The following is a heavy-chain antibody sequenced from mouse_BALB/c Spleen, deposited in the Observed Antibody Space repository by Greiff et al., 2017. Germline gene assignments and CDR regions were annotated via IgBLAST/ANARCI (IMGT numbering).Heavy chain of an antibody. V-gene: IGHV1-9*01. J-gene: IGHJ4*01. Sequence: VQLQQSGAELMKPGASVKISCKATGYTFSSYWIEWVKQRPGHGLEWIGEILPGSGSTNYNEKFKGKATFTADTSSNTAYMQLSSLTSEDSAVYYCARSGDYGSSYYYAMDFWGQGTSVTVSS. D-gene: IGHD1-1*01. CDR1: GYTFSSYW. CDR3: ARSGDYGSSYYYAMDF. CDR2: ILPGSGST.